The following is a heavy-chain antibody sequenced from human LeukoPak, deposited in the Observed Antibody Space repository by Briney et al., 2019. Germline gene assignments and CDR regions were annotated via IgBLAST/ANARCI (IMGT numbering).Heavy chain of an antibody. CDR1: GFTFSSYG. Sequence: PGGSLRLSCAASGFTFSSYGMHWVRQAPGKGLEWVAVIWYDGSNKYYADSVKGRFTISRDNSKNTLYLQMNSLRAEDTAVYYCARDSRSGYFDYWGQGTLVTVSS. D-gene: IGHD2-15*01. V-gene: IGHV3-33*01. CDR2: IWYDGSNK. J-gene: IGHJ4*02. CDR3: ARDSRSGYFDY.